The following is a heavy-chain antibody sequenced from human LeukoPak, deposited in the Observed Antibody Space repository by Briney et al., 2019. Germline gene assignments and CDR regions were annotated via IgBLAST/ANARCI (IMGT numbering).Heavy chain of an antibody. V-gene: IGHV5-51*01. CDR2: IYPPESNI. D-gene: IGHD6-13*01. CDR3: ARHVPTSTWSHFDT. J-gene: IGHJ4*02. CDR1: GYRFTDYW. Sequence: GESLKISCKGSGYRFTDYWIGWERQMPGKGLEWMGIIYPPESNIKYSPSFQDQVTISVDKSISTAYLQWNSLKVSDSAIYYCARHVPTSTWSHFDTWGQGTLVTVSS.